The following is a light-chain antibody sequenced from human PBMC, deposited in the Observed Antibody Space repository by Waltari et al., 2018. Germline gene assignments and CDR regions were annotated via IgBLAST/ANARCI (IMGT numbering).Light chain of an antibody. Sequence: EIVLTQSPGTMSLSPGDRATLSCRASQTLNSKYLAWYQQKPGQAPRLLIHGASSRAIGIPDRFSGSGSGTDFTLTITRLQPEDSGVYYCQQYSASTGTFGQGPRWKSN. J-gene: IGKJ1*01. CDR3: QQYSASTGT. V-gene: IGKV3-20*01. CDR2: GAS. CDR1: QTLNSKY.